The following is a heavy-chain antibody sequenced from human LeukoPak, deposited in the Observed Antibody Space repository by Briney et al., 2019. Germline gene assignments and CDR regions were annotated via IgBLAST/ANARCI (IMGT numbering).Heavy chain of an antibody. D-gene: IGHD3-22*01. CDR3: ARNLVLEADSSGYYDHWFDP. V-gene: IGHV3-30*04. CDR2: ISDERSNK. J-gene: IGHJ5*02. CDR1: GFTFSSYA. Sequence: GGSLRLSCAASGFTFSSYAMHWVRQSPGKGLEWVAVISDERSNKYYAASVKGRFTISRDNSKNTLYLHMNSLRAEDKAVYYCARNLVLEADSSGYYDHWFDPWGQGTLVTVSS.